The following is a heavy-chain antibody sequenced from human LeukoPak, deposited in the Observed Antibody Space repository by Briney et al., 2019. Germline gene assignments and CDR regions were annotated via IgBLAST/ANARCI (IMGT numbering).Heavy chain of an antibody. Sequence: ASVKVSCTASGGTFSSYAISWVRQAPGQGLEWMGGIIPIFGTANYAQKFQGRVTITADESTSTAYMELSSLRSEDTAVYYCARDLAVTDPSYYYYGMDVWGKGTTVTVSS. CDR1: GGTFSSYA. V-gene: IGHV1-69*13. J-gene: IGHJ6*04. D-gene: IGHD2-21*02. CDR3: ARDLAVTDPSYYYYGMDV. CDR2: IIPIFGTA.